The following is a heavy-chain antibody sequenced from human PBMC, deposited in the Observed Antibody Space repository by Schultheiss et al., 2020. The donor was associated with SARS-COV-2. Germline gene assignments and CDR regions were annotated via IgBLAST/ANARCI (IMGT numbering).Heavy chain of an antibody. D-gene: IGHD2-15*01. J-gene: IGHJ1*01. V-gene: IGHV3-30*04. CDR3: ARDGPWDGGKATPYFQH. CDR1: GFTFSTYA. Sequence: GGSLRLSCAASGFTFSTYAMHWVRQAPGKGLEWVAVISYDGSNKYYADSVKGRFTISRDNAKNTLYLQMNSLRAEDTAVYYCARDGPWDGGKATPYFQHWGQGTLVTVSS. CDR2: ISYDGSNK.